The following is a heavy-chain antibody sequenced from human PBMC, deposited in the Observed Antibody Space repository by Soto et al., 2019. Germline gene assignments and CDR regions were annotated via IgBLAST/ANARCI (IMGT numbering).Heavy chain of an antibody. J-gene: IGHJ4*02. CDR3: AKDSVFSSGWDVDF. D-gene: IGHD6-19*01. CDR2: ISWETGRV. Sequence: EVQLVESGGGLVQPGRSLRLSCSASEFTIENYAMHWVRQAPGKGLEWVAGISWETGRVGYADSVKGRFTISRDNAKNSLYLQMNRLMSEDTALYFCAKDSVFSSGWDVDFWGQGTLVTVSS. CDR1: EFTIENYA. V-gene: IGHV3-9*01.